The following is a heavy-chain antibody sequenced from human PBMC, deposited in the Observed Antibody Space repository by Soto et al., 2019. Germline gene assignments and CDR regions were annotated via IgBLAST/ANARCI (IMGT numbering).Heavy chain of an antibody. V-gene: IGHV3-33*01. CDR3: ATEGYLWFGELYPTG. D-gene: IGHD3-10*01. J-gene: IGHJ4*02. CDR2: IWYDGSNK. Sequence: QVQLVESGGGVVQPGRSLRLSCAASGFTFSSYGMHWVRQAPGKGLEWVAVIWYDGSNKYYADSVKGRFTISRDNSKNTLDLQMNSLRAEDTAVYYCATEGYLWFGELYPTGWGQGTLVTVSS. CDR1: GFTFSSYG.